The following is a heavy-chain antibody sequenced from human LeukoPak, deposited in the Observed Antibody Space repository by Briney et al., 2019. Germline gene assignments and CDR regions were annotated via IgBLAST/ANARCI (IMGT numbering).Heavy chain of an antibody. CDR1: GFTFSSYW. V-gene: IGHV3-7*01. CDR3: ARDYRGYRAPYYFDY. D-gene: IGHD2-15*01. J-gene: IGHJ4*02. Sequence: GGSLRLSCAASGFTFSSYWMSWFRQAPAKGLEWVANIKQDGSEKYYVDSVKGRFTISRDNAKNSLYLQMNSLRAEDTAVYYCARDYRGYRAPYYFDYWGQGTLVTVSS. CDR2: IKQDGSEK.